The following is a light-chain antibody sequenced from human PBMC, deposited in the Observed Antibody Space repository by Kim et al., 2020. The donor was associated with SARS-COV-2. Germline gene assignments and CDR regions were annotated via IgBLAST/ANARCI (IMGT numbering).Light chain of an antibody. Sequence: QSALTQPRSVSGSPGQSVTISCTGTSSDVGAYNFVSWYQQHPGKAPKLMIYDVSKRPSGVPDRFSGSKSGNTASLTISGLQAEDEADYYCCSYAGTYTFVFGGGTQLTVL. V-gene: IGLV2-11*01. J-gene: IGLJ3*02. CDR1: SSDVGAYNF. CDR2: DVS. CDR3: CSYAGTYTFV.